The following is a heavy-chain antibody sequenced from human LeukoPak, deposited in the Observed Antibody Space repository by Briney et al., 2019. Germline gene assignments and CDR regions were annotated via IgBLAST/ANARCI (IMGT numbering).Heavy chain of an antibody. D-gene: IGHD3-10*01. CDR1: GYTFTGYY. J-gene: IGHJ5*02. CDR2: INPNSGGT. CDR3: ARDMGITMVRELNTGQNNWFDP. Sequence: ASVKVSCKASGYTFTGYYMHWVRQAPGQGLEWMGWINPNSGGTNYAQKFQGRVTMTRDTSISTAYMELSRLRSDDTAVYYCARDMGITMVRELNTGQNNWFDPWGQGTLVTVSS. V-gene: IGHV1-2*02.